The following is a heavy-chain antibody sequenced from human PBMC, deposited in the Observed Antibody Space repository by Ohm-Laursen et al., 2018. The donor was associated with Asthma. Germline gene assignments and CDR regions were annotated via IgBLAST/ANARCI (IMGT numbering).Heavy chain of an antibody. D-gene: IGHD6-19*01. J-gene: IGHJ6*02. CDR2: ISGSRSNT. V-gene: IGHV3-23*01. CDR3: AKMAYSSGWYFYYGMDV. CDR1: GFTLSPYD. Sequence: SLRLSCSASGFTLSPYDMNWVRQAPGKGLEWVSSISGSRSNTYYSDSVKGRFTISRDNSKNTLYLQMNSLRAEDTAVYYCAKMAYSSGWYFYYGMDVWGQGTTVTVSS.